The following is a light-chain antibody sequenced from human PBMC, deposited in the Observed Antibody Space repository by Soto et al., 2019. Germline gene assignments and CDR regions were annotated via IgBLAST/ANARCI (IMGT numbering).Light chain of an antibody. V-gene: IGKV4-1*01. Sequence: IVMTQFPDSLSVSLVESATISCKSSPTVLDRSNHKAYLTWYQQKPGQPPKLLIYWASTREFGVPDRFSGSGSGTDFTLTISSLQAEDAAVYYCQQYYTTPRTFGHGTKVDIK. CDR2: WAS. J-gene: IGKJ1*01. CDR3: QQYYTTPRT. CDR1: PTVLDRSNHKAY.